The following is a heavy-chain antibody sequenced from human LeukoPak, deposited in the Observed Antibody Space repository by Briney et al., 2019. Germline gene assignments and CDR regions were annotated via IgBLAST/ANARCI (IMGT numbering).Heavy chain of an antibody. CDR3: AREPLYYYDSSGSFDY. D-gene: IGHD3-22*01. Sequence: GGSLRLSCAASGFTFSSYEMNWVRQAPGKGLEWVSYISSSGSTIYYADSVKGRFTISRDNAKNSLYLQMNSLRAEDTVVYYCAREPLYYYDSSGSFDYWGQGTLVTVSS. CDR2: ISSSGSTI. J-gene: IGHJ4*02. V-gene: IGHV3-48*03. CDR1: GFTFSSYE.